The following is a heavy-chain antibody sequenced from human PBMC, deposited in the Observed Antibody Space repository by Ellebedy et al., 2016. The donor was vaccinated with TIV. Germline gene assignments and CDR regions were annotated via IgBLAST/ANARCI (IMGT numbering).Heavy chain of an antibody. V-gene: IGHV3-33*08. CDR2: IWYDGSYK. Sequence: GESLKISCAAYGFSFSSYGMHWVRQAPGKGLEWVAVIWYDGSYKYYADSVQGRFTISRDTSKNTVFLQMNSLRAEDTAVYYCARVGNGWYNIINYWGRGTQVTVSS. J-gene: IGHJ4*02. D-gene: IGHD6-19*01. CDR3: ARVGNGWYNIINY. CDR1: GFSFSSYG.